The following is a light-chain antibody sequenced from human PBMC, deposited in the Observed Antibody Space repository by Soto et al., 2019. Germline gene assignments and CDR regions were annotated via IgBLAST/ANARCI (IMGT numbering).Light chain of an antibody. V-gene: IGKV3-20*01. Sequence: EIVLTQSPGTLYLSPGERATLSCRASQSVSSNYLAWYQHKAGQPPRLLIYGASTRATGTPDRFRGSGSGTDLTLTISSLEAEDFAVYYCHQYGSSPPFTFGPGTKVDV. CDR2: GAS. CDR1: QSVSSNY. CDR3: HQYGSSPPFT. J-gene: IGKJ3*01.